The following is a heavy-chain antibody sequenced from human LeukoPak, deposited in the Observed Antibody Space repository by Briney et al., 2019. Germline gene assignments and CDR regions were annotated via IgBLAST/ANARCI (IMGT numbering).Heavy chain of an antibody. CDR3: ARRKPSSYGFDS. CDR1: GFTFSSYS. J-gene: IGHJ4*02. V-gene: IGHV3-64*01. CDR2: ISGNGGGI. D-gene: IGHD3-10*01. Sequence: GGSLRLSCAASGFTFSSYSLYWVRQAPGKGLECVSGISGNGGGIYYANSVKGRFTISRDNSNNTLYLQMGSLRPEDMALYYCARRKPSSYGFDSWGQGTLVTVSS.